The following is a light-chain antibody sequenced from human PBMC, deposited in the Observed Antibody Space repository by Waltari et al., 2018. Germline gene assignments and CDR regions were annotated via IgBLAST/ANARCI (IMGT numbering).Light chain of an antibody. CDR1: SSAVGGYNF. Sequence: QSALTQPPSASGSPGQSVTISCTGTSSAVGGYNFVSWYQQHPGKAPKLMIYEVSKRPSGVPDRFSCSKSGNTASLTVSGLQPEDEADYYCSSYAGNHVVFGGGTKLTVL. J-gene: IGLJ2*01. CDR2: EVS. CDR3: SSYAGNHVV. V-gene: IGLV2-8*01.